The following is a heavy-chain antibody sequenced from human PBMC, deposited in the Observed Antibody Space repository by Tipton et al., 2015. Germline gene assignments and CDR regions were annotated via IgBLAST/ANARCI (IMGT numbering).Heavy chain of an antibody. CDR3: AREGLSSSWHY. D-gene: IGHD6-13*01. CDR2: INPNSGGT. J-gene: IGHJ4*02. Sequence: QSGPEVKEPGASVKVSCTTFGYTFTNYGLTWVRQAPGQGLEWLGWINPNSGGTNYAQKFQGRVTMTRDTSISTAYMELSRLRSDDTAVYYCAREGLSSSWHYWGQGTLVTVSS. CDR1: GYTFTNYG. V-gene: IGHV1-2*02.